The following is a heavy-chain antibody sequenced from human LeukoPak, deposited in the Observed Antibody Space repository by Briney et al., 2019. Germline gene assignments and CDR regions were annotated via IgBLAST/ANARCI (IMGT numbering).Heavy chain of an antibody. D-gene: IGHD3-10*01. Sequence: QPGRSLRLSCAASGFTFSSCGMHWVRQAPGKGLEWVAVITYDGDTTYFEDSVKGRFTISRVTSKSTLYLQMNSLGAEDTAVYYCVKEQGSGSYRTADYWGQGTLVTVSS. CDR3: VKEQGSGSYRTADY. V-gene: IGHV3-30*18. CDR2: ITYDGDTT. J-gene: IGHJ4*02. CDR1: GFTFSSCG.